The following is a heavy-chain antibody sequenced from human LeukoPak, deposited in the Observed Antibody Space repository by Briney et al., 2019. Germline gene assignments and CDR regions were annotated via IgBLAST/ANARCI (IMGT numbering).Heavy chain of an antibody. Sequence: GGSLRLSCAASGFTFSDYYMSWIRQAPGKGLEWVSYISSSGSTIYYADSVKGRFTISRDNAKNSLYLQMNSLRAEDTAVYYCARDTYYDSSGYLRPSDHYMDVWGKGTTVTVSS. CDR3: ARDTYYDSSGYLRPSDHYMDV. J-gene: IGHJ6*03. CDR2: ISSSGSTI. CDR1: GFTFSDYY. V-gene: IGHV3-11*04. D-gene: IGHD3-22*01.